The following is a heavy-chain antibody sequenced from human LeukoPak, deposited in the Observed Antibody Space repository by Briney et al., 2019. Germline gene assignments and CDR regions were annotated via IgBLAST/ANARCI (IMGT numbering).Heavy chain of an antibody. Sequence: GGSLRLSCVASGFNFRNSWMTWVRQAPGKGLEWVANIKQDGTKTYYADSVKGRFTISRDNAKNSLYLQMNSLRAEDTAVYYCARVGYYDSSGTFDYWGQGTLVTVSS. CDR2: IKQDGTKT. CDR1: GFNFRNSW. D-gene: IGHD3-22*01. V-gene: IGHV3-7*01. CDR3: ARVGYYDSSGTFDY. J-gene: IGHJ4*02.